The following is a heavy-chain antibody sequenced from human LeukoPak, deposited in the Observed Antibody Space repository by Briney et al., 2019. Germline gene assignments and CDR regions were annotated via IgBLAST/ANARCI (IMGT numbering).Heavy chain of an antibody. CDR3: ARRGDGGRSFDY. CDR1: GFTLSLAW. J-gene: IGHJ4*02. Sequence: GGSLRLSCATSGFTLSLAWMHWVRQAPGKGLEWVSLIYVDGRTYYADSVKGRFTISRDNSKNTLYLQVNSLRAEDTAVYYCARRGDGGRSFDYWGQGTLVTVSS. CDR2: IYVDGRT. V-gene: IGHV3-53*01. D-gene: IGHD4-23*01.